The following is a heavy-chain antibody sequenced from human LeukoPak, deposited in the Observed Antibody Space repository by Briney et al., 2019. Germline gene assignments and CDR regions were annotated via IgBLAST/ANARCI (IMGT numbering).Heavy chain of an antibody. D-gene: IGHD1-26*01. CDR3: ARGYYRGPEYGMDV. CDR2: ISAYNGKT. CDR1: GYTFTNYE. J-gene: IGHJ6*02. V-gene: IGHV1-18*01. Sequence: ASVKVSCKASGYTFTNYEITWVRQAPGQGLEWMGWISAYNGKTKYAQKLQGRVTMTTDTSTSTAYMELRSLRSDDTAVYYCARGYYRGPEYGMDVWGQGTTVTVSS.